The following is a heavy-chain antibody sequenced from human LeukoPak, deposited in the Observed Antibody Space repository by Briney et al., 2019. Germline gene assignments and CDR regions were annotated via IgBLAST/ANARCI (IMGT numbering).Heavy chain of an antibody. J-gene: IGHJ4*02. V-gene: IGHV3-23*01. CDR3: AKDSGYYDSSGYSSLFDY. D-gene: IGHD3-22*01. Sequence: GGSLRLSCAASGFTFSSYAMSWVRQAPGKGREGGSAISGSGGSTYYADSGKGRFTISRDNSKNTLYLQMNSQRAEDTAVYYCAKDSGYYDSSGYSSLFDYWGQGTLVTVSS. CDR1: GFTFSSYA. CDR2: ISGSGGST.